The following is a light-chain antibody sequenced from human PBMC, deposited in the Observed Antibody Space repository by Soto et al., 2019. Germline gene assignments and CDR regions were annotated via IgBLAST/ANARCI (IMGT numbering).Light chain of an antibody. CDR3: QQRSNWPPRT. V-gene: IGKV3-11*02. CDR1: QSFXRY. Sequence: IVLTQSPARLSLSPGDRATLSCRASQSFXRYFAWYQRKPGQAPRMLIXAQSNRATGIPARFSGSGSGRDFTLTISSLEPEEFAVYYCQQRSNWPPRTFGQGTRLEIK. J-gene: IGKJ5*01. CDR2: AQS.